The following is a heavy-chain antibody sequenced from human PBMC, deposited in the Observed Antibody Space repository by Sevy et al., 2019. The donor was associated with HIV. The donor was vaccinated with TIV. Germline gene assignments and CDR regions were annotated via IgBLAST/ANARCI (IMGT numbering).Heavy chain of an antibody. V-gene: IGHV3-23*01. CDR1: GFTFRSYA. CDR3: AKVWDDVLTAYYNWFDP. D-gene: IGHD3-9*01. J-gene: IGHJ5*02. CDR2: ISGSGGTT. Sequence: GGSLRLSCAASGFTFRSYAMNWVRQAPGKGLEWVSSISGSGGTTSYAEFVKGRFTISRYNSNNTLYLQMNSLRSEDTAEYYCAKVWDDVLTAYYNWFDPWGQGTLVTVSS.